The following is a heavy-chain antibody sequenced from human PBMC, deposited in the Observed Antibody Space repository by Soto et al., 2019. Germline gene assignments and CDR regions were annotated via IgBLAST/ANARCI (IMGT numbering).Heavy chain of an antibody. J-gene: IGHJ5*02. CDR2: IYHSGST. Sequence: QVQLQESGPGLVRPSQTLSLTCTVSGDCISSVDHYWSWIRQPPGKGLEWMGYIYHSGSTHYNPSLNSRLTISIDTSTNRFSLNLTSVPAADTAVYFCARLRWETENNWFDPWGQGALVTVSS. CDR1: GDCISSVDHY. D-gene: IGHD1-26*01. V-gene: IGHV4-30-4*01. CDR3: ARLRWETENNWFDP.